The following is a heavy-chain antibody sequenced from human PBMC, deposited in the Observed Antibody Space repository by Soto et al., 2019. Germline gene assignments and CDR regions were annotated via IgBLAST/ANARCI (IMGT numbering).Heavy chain of an antibody. J-gene: IGHJ4*02. Sequence: GGSLRLSCAASGFTFSSYSMNWVRQAPGKGLEWVSSISSSSSYIYYADSVKGRFTISRDNAKNSLYLQMNSLRAEDTAVYYCARDIVVVVAAMDYWGQGTLVTVSS. D-gene: IGHD2-15*01. CDR1: GFTFSSYS. CDR3: ARDIVVVVAAMDY. CDR2: ISSSSSYI. V-gene: IGHV3-21*01.